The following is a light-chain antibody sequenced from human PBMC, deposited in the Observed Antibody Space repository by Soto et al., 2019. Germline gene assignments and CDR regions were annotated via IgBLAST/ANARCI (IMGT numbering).Light chain of an antibody. J-gene: IGKJ1*01. CDR3: QQYGSSPRT. V-gene: IGKV3-20*01. CDR1: QSVSSY. CDR2: GAS. Sequence: EIVLTQSPATLSLSPGERATLSCRASQSVSSYLAWYQQKPGQAPRLLIYGASSRATGIPDRFSGSGSGTDFTLTISRLENEDFAVNYCQQYGSSPRTFGQGTKVDIK.